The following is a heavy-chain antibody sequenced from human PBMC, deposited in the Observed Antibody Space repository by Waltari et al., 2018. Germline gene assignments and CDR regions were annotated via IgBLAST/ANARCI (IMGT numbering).Heavy chain of an antibody. D-gene: IGHD5-12*01. J-gene: IGHJ3*02. CDR2: MNPNSGDT. CDR3: ARWQKETDAFDI. Sequence: QVQLVQSAAEVTNPGASVKVSCKASGYTFITYDLNWVRQAAGQGLEWMGWMNPNSGDTGYAQKFQGRVSMTRDTSVSTAYMELSSLRPEDTAVYYCARWQKETDAFDIWGQGTVVTVSP. V-gene: IGHV1-8*02. CDR1: GYTFITYD.